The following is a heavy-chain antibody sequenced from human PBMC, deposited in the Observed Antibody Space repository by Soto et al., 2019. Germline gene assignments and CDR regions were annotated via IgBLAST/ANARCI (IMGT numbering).Heavy chain of an antibody. Sequence: QVQLVQPGAEVKKHGASVKFSCQASGYTFTRYGLSWVRQAPGPGLEWMGWISAYNGNTNYAQKLQGRVTMTTDTSTSPAYMELRSLRSDDTAVYYCESGADILTGPFDYWGQGTLVTVSS. CDR3: ESGADILTGPFDY. CDR2: ISAYNGNT. D-gene: IGHD3-9*01. CDR1: GYTFTRYG. J-gene: IGHJ4*02. V-gene: IGHV1-18*04.